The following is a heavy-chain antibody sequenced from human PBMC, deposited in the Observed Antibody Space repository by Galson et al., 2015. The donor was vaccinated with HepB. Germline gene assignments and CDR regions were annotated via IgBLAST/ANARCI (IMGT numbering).Heavy chain of an antibody. CDR3: TTDHEWPKWDPLWPVDV. V-gene: IGHV3-15*01. D-gene: IGHD1-26*01. CDR2: VKSKIDGGTT. J-gene: IGHJ3*01. CDR1: GSIFSNAW. Sequence: SGAEVKKPGESLNISCKASGSIFSNAWMSWVRQAPGKGLEWLGRVKSKIDGGTTDYAAPVKGRFTISRDDSRNTVYLQLNSLKTEDTALYDCTTDHEWPKWDPLWPVDVWGQGTMVTVSS.